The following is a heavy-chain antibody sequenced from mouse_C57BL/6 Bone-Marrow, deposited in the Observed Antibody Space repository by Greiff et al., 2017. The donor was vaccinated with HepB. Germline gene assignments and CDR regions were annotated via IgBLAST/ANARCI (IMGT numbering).Heavy chain of an antibody. J-gene: IGHJ2*01. CDR1: GFNIKDDY. V-gene: IGHV14-4*01. Sequence: EVQLQESGAELVRPGASVKLSCTASGFNIKDDYMHWGKQRPEQGLEWIGRIDPEKGDTEYASKFQGKATITADTSSNTAYLQLSSLTSEDTAVYYCTRRLLRGYFDYWGQGTTLTVSS. CDR2: IDPEKGDT. D-gene: IGHD1-1*01. CDR3: TRRLLRGYFDY.